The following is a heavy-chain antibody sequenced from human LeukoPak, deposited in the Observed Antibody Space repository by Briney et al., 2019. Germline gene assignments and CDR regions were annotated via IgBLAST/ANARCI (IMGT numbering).Heavy chain of an antibody. Sequence: PSETLSLTCTVSGGSISSGSYYWSWIRQPAGKGLEWIGHIYTSGSTNYNPSLKSRVTISVDTSKNQFSLKLSSVTAADTAVYYCARHVGFITMVRGVINNNWFDPWGQGTLVTVSS. CDR1: GGSISSGSYY. V-gene: IGHV4-61*09. CDR3: ARHVGFITMVRGVINNNWFDP. CDR2: IYTSGST. J-gene: IGHJ5*02. D-gene: IGHD3-10*01.